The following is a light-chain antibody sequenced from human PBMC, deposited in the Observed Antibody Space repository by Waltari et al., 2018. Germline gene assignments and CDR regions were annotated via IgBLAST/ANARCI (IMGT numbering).Light chain of an antibody. CDR2: CAS. V-gene: IGKV4-1*01. J-gene: IGKJ5*01. CDR3: QQYYTTPPLT. Sequence: DIEMTQSPDSLTVPLGERATINCRASKTLFYSSYNKNHLDWYQQKPGQPPKLLSTCASSRESGFPDRFTGSGSGTDFTLTISNLQAEDVAVYYCQQYYTTPPLTFGQGTRLEIK. CDR1: KTLFYSSYNKNH.